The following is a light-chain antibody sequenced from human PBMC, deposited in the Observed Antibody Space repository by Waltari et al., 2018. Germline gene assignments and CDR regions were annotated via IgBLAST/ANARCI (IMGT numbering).Light chain of an antibody. CDR2: DVS. V-gene: IGLV2-14*01. CDR3: NSYTGSNSWV. Sequence: QSALTQPASVSGSPGQSITISCYGTSSDVGFYNYDSWYQQHPSKSPKLTIYDVSQRPSGVSDRFSGSKSGNTASLTISGLQAEDEADYYCNSYTGSNSWVFGGGTKVTVL. CDR1: SSDVGFYNY. J-gene: IGLJ3*02.